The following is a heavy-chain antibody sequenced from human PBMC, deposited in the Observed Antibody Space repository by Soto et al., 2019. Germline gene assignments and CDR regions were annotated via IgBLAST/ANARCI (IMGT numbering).Heavy chain of an antibody. V-gene: IGHV1-3*01. CDR1: GYTFTSYA. CDR2: INAGNGNT. Sequence: ASVKVSCKASGYTFTSYAMHWVRQAPGQRLEWMGWINAGNGNTKYSQKFQGRVTITRDTSASTAYMELSSLRVEDTAVYYCAGSGWAVHFDYWGQGTRVTVSS. CDR3: AGSGWAVHFDY. J-gene: IGHJ4*02. D-gene: IGHD6-19*01.